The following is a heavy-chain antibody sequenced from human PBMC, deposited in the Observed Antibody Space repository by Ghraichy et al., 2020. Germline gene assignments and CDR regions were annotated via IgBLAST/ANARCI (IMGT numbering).Heavy chain of an antibody. D-gene: IGHD6-13*01. Sequence: SQTLSLTCAISGDSVSSHRAAWNWIRQSPSRGLEWLGRSYSRSKWSDDYAPSVKSRVIIIPDTSKNPFSLPLKSVTPDASAVDYCARAIATAGPVPGMDV. CDR3: ARAIATAGPVPGMDV. J-gene: IGHJ6*01. CDR1: GDSVSSHRAA. V-gene: IGHV6-1*01. CDR2: SYSRSKWSD.